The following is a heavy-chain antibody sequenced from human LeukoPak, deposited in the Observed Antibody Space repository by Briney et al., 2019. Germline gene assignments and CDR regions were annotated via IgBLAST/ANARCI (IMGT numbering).Heavy chain of an antibody. D-gene: IGHD2-2*01. CDR2: IYYSGST. CDR1: GGSISSGDYY. J-gene: IGHJ3*02. CDR3: ARSDIGVVPAATYAFDI. V-gene: IGHV4-30-4*01. Sequence: SQTLSLTCTVSGGSISSGDYYWSWIRQPPGKGLEWIGYIYYSGSTYYNPSLKSRVTISVDTSKNQFSLKLSSVTAADTAVYYCARSDIGVVPAATYAFDIWGQGTMVTVSS.